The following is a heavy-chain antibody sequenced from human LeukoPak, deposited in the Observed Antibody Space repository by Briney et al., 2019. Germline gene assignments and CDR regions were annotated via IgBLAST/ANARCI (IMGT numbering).Heavy chain of an antibody. CDR1: GYTFPSYF. J-gene: IGHJ4*02. D-gene: IGHD6-6*01. CDR2: INPTGGST. Sequence: ASVKVSCKASGYTFPSYFMHWVRQAPGQGLGWMGIINPTGGSTTYAQKFQGRVTMTRDTSTSTVYMELSSLRSDDTAVYYCARTAARRFDYWGQGTLVTVSS. V-gene: IGHV1-46*01. CDR3: ARTAARRFDY.